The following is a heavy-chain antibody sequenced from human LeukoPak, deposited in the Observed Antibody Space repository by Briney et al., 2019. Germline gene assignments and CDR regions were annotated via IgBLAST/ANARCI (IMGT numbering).Heavy chain of an antibody. CDR3: AKAANYDILTGYYLDY. CDR1: GFTFSSYG. J-gene: IGHJ4*02. V-gene: IGHV3-23*01. CDR2: ISGRAGST. Sequence: GGSLRLSCAASGFTFSSYGMSWVRQAPGKGLEWVSAISGRAGSTYYADSVKGRFTISRDNSKNTLYLQMNNLRAEDTAIYYCAKAANYDILTGYYLDYWGQGTLVTVSS. D-gene: IGHD3-9*01.